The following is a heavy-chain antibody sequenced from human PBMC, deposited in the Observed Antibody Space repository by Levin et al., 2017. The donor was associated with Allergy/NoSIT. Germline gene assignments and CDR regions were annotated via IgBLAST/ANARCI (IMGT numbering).Heavy chain of an antibody. D-gene: IGHD3-10*01. V-gene: IGHV3-23*01. J-gene: IGHJ6*02. CDR1: GFTFSSYA. CDR2: ISGSGGST. Sequence: GESLKISCAASGFTFSSYAMSWVRQAPGKGLEWVSAISGSGGSTYYADSVKGRFTISRDNSKNTLYLQMNSLRAEDTAVYYCAKFLGSGTPWYYYGMGVWGQGTTVTVSS. CDR3: AKFLGSGTPWYYYGMGV.